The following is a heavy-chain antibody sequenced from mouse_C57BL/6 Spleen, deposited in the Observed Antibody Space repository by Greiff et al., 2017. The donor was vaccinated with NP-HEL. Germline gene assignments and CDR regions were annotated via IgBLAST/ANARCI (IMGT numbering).Heavy chain of an antibody. V-gene: IGHV2-2*01. J-gene: IGHJ1*03. CDR2: IWSGGST. D-gene: IGHD1-1*01. Sequence: VQLQQSGPGLVQPSQSLSITCTVSGFSLTSYGVHWVRQSPGKGLEWLGVIWSGGSTDHNAAFISRRSTSKDNSKSQVFFKMNSLQADGTAIYCCAIAYYYYVSSCGCFDVWGTCTTVTVSS. CDR1: GFSLTSYG. CDR3: AIAYYYYVSSCGCFDV.